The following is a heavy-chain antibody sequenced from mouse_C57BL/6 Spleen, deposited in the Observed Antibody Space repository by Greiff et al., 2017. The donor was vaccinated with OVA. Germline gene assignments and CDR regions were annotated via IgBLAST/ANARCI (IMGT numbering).Heavy chain of an antibody. J-gene: IGHJ4*01. CDR1: GFTFSSYA. D-gene: IGHD1-1*01. CDR3: TRDYYGSSYYYAMDY. CDR2: ISSGGDYI. Sequence: EVQGVESGEGLVKPGGSLKLSCAASGFTFSSYAMSWVRQTPEKRLEWVAYISSGGDYIYYADTVKGRFTISRDNARNTLYLQMSSLKSEDTAMYYCTRDYYGSSYYYAMDYWGQGTSVTVSS. V-gene: IGHV5-9-1*02.